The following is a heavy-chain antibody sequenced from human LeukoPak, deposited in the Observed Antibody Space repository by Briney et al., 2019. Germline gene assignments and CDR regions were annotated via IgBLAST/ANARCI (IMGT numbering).Heavy chain of an antibody. CDR2: ISVSATNT. D-gene: IGHD3-22*01. CDR3: ATITSMRVVLIS. J-gene: IGHJ1*01. Sequence: GGSLRLSCAASGFTFSSYEMNWVRQAPGKGLEWVSTISVSATNTYYADSVKGRFTISRDNTKNTLYLQMNSLRVDDTAVYYCATITSMRVVLISWGQGTLVTVSS. V-gene: IGHV3-23*01. CDR1: GFTFSSYE.